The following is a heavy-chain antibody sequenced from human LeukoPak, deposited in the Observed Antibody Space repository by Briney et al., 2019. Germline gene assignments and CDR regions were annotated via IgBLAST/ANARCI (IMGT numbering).Heavy chain of an antibody. D-gene: IGHD5-12*01. CDR1: GYTFTDYY. CDR2: INPNSDVT. Sequence: ASVKVSCKASGYTFTDYYMHWVRQAPGQGLEWMRWINPNSDVTNYPLKFQGRVTMTRDRSISTAYMELSSLRSDDTAVYYCARPNGGYNGQGAFAIWGQGTMVTVSS. V-gene: IGHV1-2*02. J-gene: IGHJ3*02. CDR3: ARPNGGYNGQGAFAI.